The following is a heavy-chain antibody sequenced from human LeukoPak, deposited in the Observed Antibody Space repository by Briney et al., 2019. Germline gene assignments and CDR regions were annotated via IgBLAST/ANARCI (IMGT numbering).Heavy chain of an antibody. J-gene: IGHJ4*02. CDR3: AREPVYYYGSGSYYPKGGY. D-gene: IGHD3-10*01. V-gene: IGHV3-7*01. CDR2: IKQDGSEK. Sequence: GGSLRLSCAAYGFTFSSYWMSWVRQAPGKGLEWVANIKQDGSEKYYVDSVKGRFTISRDNAKNSLYLQMNSLRAEDTAVYYCAREPVYYYGSGSYYPKGGYWGQGTLVTVSS. CDR1: GFTFSSYW.